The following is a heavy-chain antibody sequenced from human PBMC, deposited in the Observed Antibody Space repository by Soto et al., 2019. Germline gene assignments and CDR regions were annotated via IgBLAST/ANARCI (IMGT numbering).Heavy chain of an antibody. CDR1: GFTFSSYS. V-gene: IGHV3-48*01. D-gene: IGHD6-6*01. J-gene: IGHJ3*02. CDR2: INSSSSTI. CDR3: ARDMIAGRPAVRAFDI. Sequence: EVQLVESGGGLVQPGGSLRLSCAASGFTFSSYSMNWVRQAPGKGLEWVSYINSSSSTIYYADSVKGRFTISRDNAKNPLYLQMNSLRAEDTAVYYCARDMIAGRPAVRAFDIWGQGTMVTVSS.